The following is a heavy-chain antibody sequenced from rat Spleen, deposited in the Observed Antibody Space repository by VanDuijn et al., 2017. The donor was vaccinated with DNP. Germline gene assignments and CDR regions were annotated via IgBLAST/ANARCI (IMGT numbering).Heavy chain of an antibody. CDR2: IIYDGSGT. CDR3: TTLITFMSG. V-gene: IGHV5S10*01. CDR1: GFTFSDYA. D-gene: IGHD1-1*01. J-gene: IGHJ4*01. Sequence: EVQLVESGGGLVQPGNSLKLSCAASGFTFSDYAMAWVRQSPKKGLEWVATIIYDGSGTYYRDSVKGRFTISRDNAKSSLFLQMDSLRSEDTATYYCTTLITFMSGWSQGTSVTVSS.